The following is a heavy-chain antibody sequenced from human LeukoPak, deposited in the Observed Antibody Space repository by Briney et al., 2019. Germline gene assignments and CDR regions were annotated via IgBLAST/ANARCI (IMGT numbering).Heavy chain of an antibody. J-gene: IGHJ6*03. CDR2: INHSGST. CDR1: GGSFSGYY. D-gene: IGHD5-18*01. Sequence: PSETLSLTCAVYGGSFSGYYWSWIRQPPGKGLEWIGEINHSGSTNYNPSLKSRVTISVDTSKNQFSLKLSSVTAADTAVYYCARAKRGYSYGSNYYYYMDVWGKGTTVTVSS. CDR3: ARAKRGYSYGSNYYYYMDV. V-gene: IGHV4-34*01.